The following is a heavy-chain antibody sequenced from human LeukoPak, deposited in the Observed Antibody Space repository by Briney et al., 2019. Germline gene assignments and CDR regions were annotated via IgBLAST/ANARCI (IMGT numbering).Heavy chain of an antibody. D-gene: IGHD4/OR15-4a*01. V-gene: IGHV3-66*01. CDR3: TRDSANYHFAY. J-gene: IGHJ4*02. CDR1: GFTVKDNF. CDR2: LYSGGAT. Sequence: GGSLRLSCAASGFTVKDNFMSWVRQAPGKGLEWVSVLYSGGATYYADSVKGRFTISRDNSKNIVFLQMNDLRTEDTAFYYCTRDSANYHFAYWGQGTLVTVSS.